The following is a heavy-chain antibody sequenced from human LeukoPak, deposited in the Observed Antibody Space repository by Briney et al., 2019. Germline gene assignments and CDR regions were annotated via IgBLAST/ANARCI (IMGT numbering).Heavy chain of an antibody. CDR3: ARGPLSSSSWYEGFNWFDP. J-gene: IGHJ5*02. CDR1: GGSFSGYY. Sequence: SETLSLTCAVYGGSFSGYYWNWIRQPPGKGLEWIGETTHRGSTNYNPSLKSRVTISVDTSKNQFSLKLSSVTAADTAVYYCARGPLSSSSWYEGFNWFDPWGQGTLVTVSS. CDR2: TTHRGST. V-gene: IGHV4-34*01. D-gene: IGHD6-13*01.